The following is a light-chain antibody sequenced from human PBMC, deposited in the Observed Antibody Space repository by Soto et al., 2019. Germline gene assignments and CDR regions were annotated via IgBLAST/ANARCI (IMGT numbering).Light chain of an antibody. Sequence: QSALTQPASVSGSPGQSITISCTGTSSDVGAYNYVSWYQQHPGKAPKLMIYEVNSRPSGVSNRFSGSKSGITASLTISGLQAEDEGDYYCSSYASTSTAVFGTGTQLTVL. V-gene: IGLV2-14*01. CDR2: EVN. CDR1: SSDVGAYNY. CDR3: SSYASTSTAV. J-gene: IGLJ1*01.